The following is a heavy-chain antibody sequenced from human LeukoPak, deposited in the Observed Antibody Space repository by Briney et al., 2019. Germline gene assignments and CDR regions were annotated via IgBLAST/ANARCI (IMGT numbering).Heavy chain of an antibody. V-gene: IGHV3-7*01. D-gene: IGHD5-12*01. CDR3: ARGGGYAWDY. CDR1: GFTFSNSS. Sequence: PGGSLRLSCTASGFTFSNSSMNWVRQAPGKGLEWVANIKQDGSEKYYVDSVKGRFTISRDNARNSLYLQMNSLRADDTAVYYCARGGGYAWDYWGQGTLVTISS. J-gene: IGHJ4*02. CDR2: IKQDGSEK.